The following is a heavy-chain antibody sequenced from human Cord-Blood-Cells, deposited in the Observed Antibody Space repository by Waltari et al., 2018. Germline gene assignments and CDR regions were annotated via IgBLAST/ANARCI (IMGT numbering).Heavy chain of an antibody. Sequence: QVQLVQSGAEVKKPGSSVKVSCKSSGGTFSSYAISWVRQAPGQGLEWMGGIIPIFGTANYAQKFQGRVTITADESTSTAYMELSSLRSEDTAVYYCARDGAEIWSGYNYYFDYWGQGTLVTVSS. CDR2: IIPIFGTA. CDR1: GGTFSSYA. CDR3: ARDGAEIWSGYNYYFDY. D-gene: IGHD3-3*01. V-gene: IGHV1-69*01. J-gene: IGHJ4*02.